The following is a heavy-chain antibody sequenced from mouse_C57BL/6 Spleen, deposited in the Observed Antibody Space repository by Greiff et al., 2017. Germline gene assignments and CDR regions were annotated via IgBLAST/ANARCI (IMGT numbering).Heavy chain of an antibody. J-gene: IGHJ2*01. V-gene: IGHV1-55*01. CDR1: GYTFTSYW. CDR2: LYPGSGST. CDR3: ARKGDYGDY. Sequence: VQLQQPGAELVRPGASVKMSCKASGYTFTSYWITWVEQRPGQGLEWIGDLYPGSGSTNYNEKIASNATLTVATTSSTAYMQLSSLTSEDSAVYYCARKGDYGDYWGQGTTLTVSS. D-gene: IGHD2-4*01.